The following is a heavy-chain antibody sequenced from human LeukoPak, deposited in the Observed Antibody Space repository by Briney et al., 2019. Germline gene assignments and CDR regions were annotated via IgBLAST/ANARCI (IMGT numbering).Heavy chain of an antibody. D-gene: IGHD5-12*01. CDR2: ISSDGYNR. Sequence: GGSLRLSCAASGFTFSYHAMHWVRQAPGQGLEWVALISSDGYNRCHAESVKGRFTISRDNSKSALYLQMSSLRAEDTAVYYCAKVMLSSGYDLYYFDYWGQGTLVTVSS. J-gene: IGHJ4*02. CDR3: AKVMLSSGYDLYYFDY. V-gene: IGHV3-30-3*01. CDR1: GFTFSYHA.